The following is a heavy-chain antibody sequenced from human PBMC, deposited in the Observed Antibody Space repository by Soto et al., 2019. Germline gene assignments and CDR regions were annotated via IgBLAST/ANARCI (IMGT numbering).Heavy chain of an antibody. V-gene: IGHV3-7*01. CDR2: IKPDESEK. CDR1: GFTFSDYW. Sequence: EVQLVESGGGLVQPGWSLRLSCTASGFTFSDYWMTWVRQAPGKGLEWVARIKPDESEKNDADSVKGRFSISRDNAKNSMYLQMDSLRGEDTAVYYCVRGGSNYASWGQGTLVTVSS. J-gene: IGHJ5*02. D-gene: IGHD4-4*01. CDR3: VRGGSNYAS.